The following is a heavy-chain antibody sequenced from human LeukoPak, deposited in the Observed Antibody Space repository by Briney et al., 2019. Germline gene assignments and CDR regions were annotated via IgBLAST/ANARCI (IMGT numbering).Heavy chain of an antibody. D-gene: IGHD3-10*01. V-gene: IGHV1-2*06. CDR1: GYTFTGYY. CDR2: INPNSGGT. CDR3: ALYSGSYGRYIFDY. Sequence: EASVKVSCKASGYTFTGYYMHWVRQAPGQGLEWMGRINPNSGGTNYAQKFQGRVTMTRDTSISTAYMELSRLRSDDTAVYYCALYSGSYGRYIFDYRGQGTLVTVSS. J-gene: IGHJ4*02.